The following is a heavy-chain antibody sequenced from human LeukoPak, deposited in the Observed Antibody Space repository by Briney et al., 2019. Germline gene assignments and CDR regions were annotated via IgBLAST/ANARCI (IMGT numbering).Heavy chain of an antibody. CDR2: INTNTGNP. Sequence: ASVKVSCKASGYTFTSYAMNWVRQAPGQGLEWMGWINTNTGNPTYAQGFTGRFVFSLDTSVSTAYLQISSLKAEDTTVYYCARFSAMDGGARYNWFDPWGQGTLVTVSS. J-gene: IGHJ5*02. CDR1: GYTFTSYA. D-gene: IGHD5-18*01. V-gene: IGHV7-4-1*02. CDR3: ARFSAMDGGARYNWFDP.